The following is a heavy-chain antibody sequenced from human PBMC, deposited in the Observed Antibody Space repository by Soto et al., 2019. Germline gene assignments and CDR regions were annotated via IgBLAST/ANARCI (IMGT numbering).Heavy chain of an antibody. CDR1: GFTFSNYW. J-gene: IGHJ4*02. Sequence: GGSLRLSCAASGFTFSNYWMHWVRQAPGKGLVWVSRINSDGSSTSYADSVKGRFTISRDNAKNTVLLQMNSLRAEDTAVYYCASVLRYFDWLDYWGQGTLVTVSS. CDR3: ASVLRYFDWLDY. CDR2: INSDGSST. D-gene: IGHD3-9*01. V-gene: IGHV3-74*01.